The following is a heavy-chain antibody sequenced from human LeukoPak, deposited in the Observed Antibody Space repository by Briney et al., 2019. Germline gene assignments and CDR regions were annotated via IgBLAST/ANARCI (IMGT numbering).Heavy chain of an antibody. CDR1: GYTFTSYA. Sequence: GASVKVSCKASGYTFTSYAMHWVRQAPGQRLEWMGWINAGNGNTKYSQKFQGRVTITRDTSASTAYMELSSLRSEDTAVYYCARDNEDYVWGSYRQWEECNWFDPWGQGTLVTVSS. J-gene: IGHJ5*02. CDR2: INAGNGNT. V-gene: IGHV1-3*01. D-gene: IGHD3-16*02. CDR3: ARDNEDYVWGSYRQWEECNWFDP.